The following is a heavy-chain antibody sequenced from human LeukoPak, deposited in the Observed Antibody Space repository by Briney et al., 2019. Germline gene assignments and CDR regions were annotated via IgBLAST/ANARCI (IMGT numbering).Heavy chain of an antibody. V-gene: IGHV3-48*01. CDR2: ISSSSGTI. Sequence: GGSLRLSCAASGFTFSSYSMNWVRQAPGKGLEWVSYISSSSGTIYYADSVKGRFTISRDNAKNSLYLQMNSPRAEDTAVYYCATYGVVVGATDYWGQGTLVTVSS. CDR1: GFTFSSYS. CDR3: ATYGVVVGATDY. J-gene: IGHJ4*02. D-gene: IGHD2-15*01.